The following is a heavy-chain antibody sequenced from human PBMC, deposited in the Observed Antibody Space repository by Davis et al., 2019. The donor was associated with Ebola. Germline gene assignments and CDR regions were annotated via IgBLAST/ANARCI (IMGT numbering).Heavy chain of an antibody. V-gene: IGHV3-23*01. CDR1: GFAFRNNA. CDR3: AKDMRSAVPGTPDY. Sequence: GESLKISCSASGFAFRNNAMNWLRQAPGKGLEWVSGISGSGARTLSANSGKGRFSISRHNYKDTLYLEINSLRAEDTAVYHCAKDMRSAVPGTPDYWGPGTRVTVSS. J-gene: IGHJ4*02. D-gene: IGHD6-19*01. CDR2: ISGSGART.